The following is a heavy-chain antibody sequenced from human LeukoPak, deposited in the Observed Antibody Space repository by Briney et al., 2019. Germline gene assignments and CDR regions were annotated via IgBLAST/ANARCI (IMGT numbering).Heavy chain of an antibody. CDR2: IYYSGST. V-gene: IGHV4-59*01. Sequence: SETLSLTCTVSGGSISSYYWSWIRQPPGKGLEWIGYIYYSGSTNYNPSLKSRVTISVDTSKNQFSLKLSSVTAADTAVYYCARTWDSPYYDFWSGYYGAPNWFDPWGQGTLVTVSS. CDR3: ARTWDSPYYDFWSGYYGAPNWFDP. D-gene: IGHD3-3*01. CDR1: GGSISSYY. J-gene: IGHJ5*02.